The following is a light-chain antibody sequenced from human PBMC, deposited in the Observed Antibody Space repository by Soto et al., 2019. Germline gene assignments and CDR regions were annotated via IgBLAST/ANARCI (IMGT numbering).Light chain of an antibody. V-gene: IGKV1-39*01. J-gene: IGKJ1*01. CDR1: QSITSY. CDR3: QQSYSTPPWT. Sequence: DIQMTQSPSSLSASVGDRVTITCRASQSITSYLNWYQQKPGKAPKLLTYAASSLQSGVPSRFSGSGSGTDFTLTISSLQPEDFATYYCQQSYSTPPWTLGQGTKVEIK. CDR2: AAS.